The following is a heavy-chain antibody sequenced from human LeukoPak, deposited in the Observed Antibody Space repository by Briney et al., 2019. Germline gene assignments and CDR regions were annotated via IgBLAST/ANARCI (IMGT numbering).Heavy chain of an antibody. CDR2: IKSDGSDT. CDR1: GFTLSRYW. CDR3: ARGYSSGLHFDY. Sequence: GGSLRLSCAASGFTLSRYWMHCVPHVPGKGLVCVSRIKSDGSDTRYADSVKGRFTISRDNAKNTLYLQMNSLRAEDTAVYYCARGYSSGLHFDYWGQGTLVTVSS. J-gene: IGHJ4*02. V-gene: IGHV3-74*01. D-gene: IGHD6-19*01.